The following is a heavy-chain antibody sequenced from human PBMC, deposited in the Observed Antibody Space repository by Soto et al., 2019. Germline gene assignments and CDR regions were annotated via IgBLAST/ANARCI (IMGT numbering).Heavy chain of an antibody. J-gene: IGHJ4*02. V-gene: IGHV4-59*01. D-gene: IGHD3-16*01. CDR1: GDSLNNNW. Sequence: QVQLLESGPTLVKPSETLFLTCSVSGDSLNNNWWTWIRQAPGTAPELVGYIYYKGDTRYNPSLESRVTISLDTLKNQISLELRSVTGADTAVYFCARGSLVYDSWGQGILVTVSS. CDR2: IYYKGDT. CDR3: ARGSLVYDS.